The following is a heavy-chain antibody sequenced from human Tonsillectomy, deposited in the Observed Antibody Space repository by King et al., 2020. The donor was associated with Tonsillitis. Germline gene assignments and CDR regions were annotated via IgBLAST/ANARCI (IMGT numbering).Heavy chain of an antibody. CDR3: ARSYSSRHFDY. D-gene: IGHD6-13*01. CDR1: GGSISSYY. J-gene: IGHJ4*02. Sequence: QLQESGPGLVKPSETLSLTCTVSGGSISSYYWSWIQQPPGKGLEWIGYSYYSGSTNYNPSLKSRVTISVDTSKNQFSLKLSSVTAADTAVYFCARSYSSRHFDYWGQGTLAT. CDR2: SYYSGST. V-gene: IGHV4-59*01.